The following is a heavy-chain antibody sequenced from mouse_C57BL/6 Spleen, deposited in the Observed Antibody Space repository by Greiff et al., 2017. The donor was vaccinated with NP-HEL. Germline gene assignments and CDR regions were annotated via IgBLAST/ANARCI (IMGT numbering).Heavy chain of an antibody. CDR2: IYPGSGNT. CDR1: GYTFTDYY. CDR3: ARQGALSGEIYFDY. J-gene: IGHJ2*01. V-gene: IGHV1-76*01. D-gene: IGHD4-1*01. Sequence: QVQLKESGAELVRPGASVKLSCKASGYTFTDYYINWVKQRPGQGLEWIARIYPGSGNTYYNEKFKGKATLTAEKSSSTAYMQLSSLTSEDSAVYFCARQGALSGEIYFDYWGQGTTLTVSS.